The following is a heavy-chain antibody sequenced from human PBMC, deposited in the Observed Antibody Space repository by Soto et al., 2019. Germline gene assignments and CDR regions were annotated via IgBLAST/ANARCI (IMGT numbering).Heavy chain of an antibody. CDR3: AKSSGSYSPYYYYGMDV. Sequence: SXRLSYAASGFTFSSYAMSWVRQAPGKGLEWVSAISGSGGSTYYADSVKGRFTISRDNSKNTLYLQMNSLRAEDTAVYYCAKSSGSYSPYYYYGMDVWGQGTTVTVSS. CDR1: GFTFSSYA. V-gene: IGHV3-23*01. J-gene: IGHJ6*02. D-gene: IGHD1-26*01. CDR2: ISGSGGST.